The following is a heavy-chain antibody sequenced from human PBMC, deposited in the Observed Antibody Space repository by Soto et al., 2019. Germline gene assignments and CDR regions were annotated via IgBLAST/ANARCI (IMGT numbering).Heavy chain of an antibody. CDR2: IIPIFGTA. V-gene: IGHV1-69*06. D-gene: IGHD3-9*01. J-gene: IGHJ3*02. Sequence: SVEVSCKASGGTFSSYAISWVRQAPGQGLEWMGGIIPIFGTANYAQKFQGRVTITADKSTSTAYMELSSLRSEDTAVYYCARGRYDILTGYYIGDAFDIWGQGTMVTVSS. CDR1: GGTFSSYA. CDR3: ARGRYDILTGYYIGDAFDI.